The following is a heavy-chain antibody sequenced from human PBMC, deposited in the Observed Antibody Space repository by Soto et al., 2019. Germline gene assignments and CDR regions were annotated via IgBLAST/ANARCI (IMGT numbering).Heavy chain of an antibody. CDR1: GFTFDDYS. Sequence: QVQLVESGGGVVQPGRSLRLSCAAFGFTFDDYSMHWVRQAPGKGPEGVALTPYEGSNKYYADSVKGRFTISRDNAKKTLFLEVNSLRTEDTAVYYCARPRIQSAWNDGVDIWGQGTMVTVSS. V-gene: IGHV3-30-3*01. J-gene: IGHJ3*02. CDR3: ARPRIQSAWNDGVDI. CDR2: TPYEGSNK. D-gene: IGHD1-1*01.